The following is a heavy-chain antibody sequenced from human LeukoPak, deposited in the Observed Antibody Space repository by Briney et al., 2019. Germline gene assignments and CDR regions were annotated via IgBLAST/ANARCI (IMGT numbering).Heavy chain of an antibody. D-gene: IGHD4-17*01. Sequence: GGSLRLSCAASGFTFSTYAMHWVRQAPGKGLEWVAVISYDGSSKYYADSVKGRFTISRDNSKNTLYLQMNSLRAEDTAVYYCARPPMTTVTFFDYWGQGTLVTVSS. CDR1: GFTFSTYA. J-gene: IGHJ4*02. V-gene: IGHV3-30*04. CDR3: ARPPMTTVTFFDY. CDR2: ISYDGSSK.